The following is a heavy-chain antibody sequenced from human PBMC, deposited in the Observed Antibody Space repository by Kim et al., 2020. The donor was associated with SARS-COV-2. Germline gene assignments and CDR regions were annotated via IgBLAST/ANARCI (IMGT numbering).Heavy chain of an antibody. J-gene: IGHJ4*02. CDR3: ARGHDTFDY. CDR2: ST. V-gene: IGHV4-31*02. D-gene: IGHD3-22*01. Sequence: STYYNPSLKSRVTISVDTSKNQFSLKLSSVTAADTAVYYCARGHDTFDYWGQGTLVTVSS.